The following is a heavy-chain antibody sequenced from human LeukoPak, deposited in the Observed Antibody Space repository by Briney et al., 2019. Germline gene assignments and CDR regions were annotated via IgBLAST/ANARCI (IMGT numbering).Heavy chain of an antibody. CDR2: IWYDGSNK. J-gene: IGHJ4*02. CDR3: ARDYYDSSGYDY. Sequence: PGGSLRLSRAASGFTFSSYGMHWVRQAPGKGLEWVAVIWYDGSNKYYADSVKGRFTISRDNSKNTLYLQMNSLRAEDTAVYYCARDYYDSSGYDYWGQGTLVTVSS. V-gene: IGHV3-33*01. CDR1: GFTFSSYG. D-gene: IGHD3-22*01.